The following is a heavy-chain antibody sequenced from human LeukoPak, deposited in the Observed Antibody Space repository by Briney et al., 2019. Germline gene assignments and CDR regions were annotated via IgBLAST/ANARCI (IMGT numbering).Heavy chain of an antibody. J-gene: IGHJ4*02. V-gene: IGHV3-21*01. CDR1: GFTFSSYS. CDR3: ARVKHYDYVWGSYRPYYFDY. CDR2: IISSSSYI. D-gene: IGHD3-16*02. Sequence: GSLRLSCAASGFTFSSYSMNWVRQAPGKGLEWVSSIISSSSYIYYADSVKGRFTISRDNAKNSLYLQMNSLRAEDTAVYYCARVKHYDYVWGSYRPYYFDYWGQGTLVTVSS.